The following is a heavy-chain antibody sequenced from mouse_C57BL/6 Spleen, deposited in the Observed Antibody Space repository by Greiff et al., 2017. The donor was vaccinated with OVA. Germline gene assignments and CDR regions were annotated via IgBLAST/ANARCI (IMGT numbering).Heavy chain of an antibody. D-gene: IGHD1-1*01. Sequence: DVKLVESEGGLVQPGSSMKLSCTASGFTFSDYYMAWVRQVPEKGLEWVANINYDGSSTYYLDSLKSRFIISRDNAKNILYLQMRSLKSEDTATYYCARGATVVGDHYYAMDYWGQGTSVTVSS. J-gene: IGHJ4*01. CDR1: GFTFSDYY. CDR3: ARGATVVGDHYYAMDY. V-gene: IGHV5-16*01. CDR2: INYDGSST.